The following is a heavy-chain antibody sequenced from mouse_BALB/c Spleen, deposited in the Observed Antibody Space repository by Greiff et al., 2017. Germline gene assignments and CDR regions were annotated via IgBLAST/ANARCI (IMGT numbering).Heavy chain of an antibody. V-gene: IGHV5-17*02. Sequence: DVKLVESGGGLVQPGGSRKLSCAASGFTFSSFGMHWVRQAPEKGLEWVAYISSGSSTIYYADTVKGRFTISRDNPKNTLFLQMTSLRSEDTAMYYCAREGDLLRLRRYYFDYWGQGTTLTVSS. CDR2: ISSGSSTI. D-gene: IGHD1-2*01. J-gene: IGHJ2*01. CDR3: AREGDLLRLRRYYFDY. CDR1: GFTFSSFG.